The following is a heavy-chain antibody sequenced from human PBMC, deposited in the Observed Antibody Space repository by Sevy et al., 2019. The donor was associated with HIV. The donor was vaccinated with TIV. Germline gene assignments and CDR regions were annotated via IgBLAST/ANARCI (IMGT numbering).Heavy chain of an antibody. V-gene: IGHV1-69*13. CDR1: GGTFSSYA. Sequence: ASVKVSCKASGGTFSSYAISWVRQAPGQGLEWMGRIIPIFGTANYAQKFQGRVTITADESTSTAYMELSSLRSEDTAVYYCARDRWVSADVGLRYFDWAPTDYWGQGTLVTVSS. CDR2: IIPIFGTA. CDR3: ARDRWVSADVGLRYFDWAPTDY. J-gene: IGHJ4*02. D-gene: IGHD3-9*01.